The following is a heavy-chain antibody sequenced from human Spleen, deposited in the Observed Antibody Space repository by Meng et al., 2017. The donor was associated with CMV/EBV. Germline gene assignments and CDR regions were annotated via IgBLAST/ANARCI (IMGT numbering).Heavy chain of an antibody. V-gene: IGHV1-18*01. Sequence: VSCEASGYTFPDYAITWVRQAHGQGLEWMGWISGYNGNTNYAQKLRGRVTMTTDTSTSTAYMELRSLRSDDTAVYFCARARSTSNDFWGQGTLVTVSS. CDR3: ARARSTSNDF. J-gene: IGHJ4*02. D-gene: IGHD2-2*01. CDR1: GYTFPDYA. CDR2: ISGYNGNT.